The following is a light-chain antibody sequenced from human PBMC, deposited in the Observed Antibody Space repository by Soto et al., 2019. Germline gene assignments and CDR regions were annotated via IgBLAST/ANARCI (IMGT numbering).Light chain of an antibody. CDR2: DAS. J-gene: IGKJ1*01. CDR1: QSVSSSY. CDR3: QHYDSSRWT. Sequence: EIVLTHSPGTLSLCPWEIATLSCRASQSVSSSYLTWYHQKPGQAPRLLIYDASRRATGIPDRLSGSGSGTDFSLTISRLEPEDFAVYYCQHYDSSRWTFGLGTKVDIK. V-gene: IGKV3-20*01.